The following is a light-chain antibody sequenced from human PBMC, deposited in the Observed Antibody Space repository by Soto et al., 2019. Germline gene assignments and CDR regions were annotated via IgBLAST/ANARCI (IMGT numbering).Light chain of an antibody. J-gene: IGKJ3*01. Sequence: DIQVTQSPSSLFASVGDRVTITCRASQSISSYLSWYQQKPGRAPKVLISAASSLQSGVPSRFSGSGSGTDFTLTISSLQPEDFATYYCQQSHSVPRTFGPGTKVDIK. CDR3: QQSHSVPRT. CDR1: QSISSY. CDR2: AAS. V-gene: IGKV1-39*01.